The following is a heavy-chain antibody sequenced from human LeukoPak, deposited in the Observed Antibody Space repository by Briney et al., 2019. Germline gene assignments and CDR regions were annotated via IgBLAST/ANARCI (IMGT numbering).Heavy chain of an antibody. CDR2: IYHSGST. Sequence: SGTLSLTCAVSGGSISSSNWWSWVRQPPGKGLEWIGEIYHSGSTNYNPSLKSRVTISVDTSKNQFSLKLSSVTAADTAVYYCARQRYYGSGSSYYYYYMDVWGKGTTVTISS. CDR3: ARQRYYGSGSSYYYYYMDV. CDR1: GGSISSSNW. V-gene: IGHV4-4*02. J-gene: IGHJ6*03. D-gene: IGHD3-10*01.